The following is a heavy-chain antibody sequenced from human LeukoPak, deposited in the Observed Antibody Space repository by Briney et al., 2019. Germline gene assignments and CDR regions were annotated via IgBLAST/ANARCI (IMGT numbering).Heavy chain of an antibody. Sequence: ASVKVSCKVSGYTLTELSMHWVRQAPGKGLEWMGGFDPEDGETIYAQKFQGRVTMTEDTSTDTAYLELSSLRSEDTAVYYCATDIVVVPAREPDDFDIWGQGTMVTVSS. CDR3: ATDIVVVPAREPDDFDI. D-gene: IGHD2-2*01. CDR1: GYTLTELS. CDR2: FDPEDGET. V-gene: IGHV1-24*01. J-gene: IGHJ3*02.